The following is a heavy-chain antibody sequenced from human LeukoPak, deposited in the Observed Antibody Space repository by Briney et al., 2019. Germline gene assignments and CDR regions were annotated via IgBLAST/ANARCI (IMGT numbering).Heavy chain of an antibody. CDR2: ISRSSRNI. CDR1: GFTFSSYY. D-gene: IGHD3-22*01. Sequence: GGSLRLSCAASGFTFSSYYMTWVRQAPGKGLEWVSSISRSSRNIFYADSVKGRFSISRDNAKKSIYLQMDSLRADDTAVYYCARDEADYYDNSGFFYDAFDLWGQGTGVIVSS. CDR3: ARDEADYYDNSGFFYDAFDL. J-gene: IGHJ3*01. V-gene: IGHV3-21*01.